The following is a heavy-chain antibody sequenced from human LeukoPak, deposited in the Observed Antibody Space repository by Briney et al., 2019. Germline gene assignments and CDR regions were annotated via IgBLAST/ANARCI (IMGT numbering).Heavy chain of an antibody. D-gene: IGHD3-22*01. J-gene: IGHJ4*02. Sequence: GGSLRLSCTASGFTFGDYAMSWVRQAPGKGLEWVGFIRSKAYGGTTEYAASVKGRFTISRDDSKSIAYLQMNSLKTEDTAVCYCTRVWNYYDSSGSEDFDYWGQGTLVTVSS. CDR1: GFTFGDYA. CDR3: TRVWNYYDSSGSEDFDY. V-gene: IGHV3-49*04. CDR2: IRSKAYGGTT.